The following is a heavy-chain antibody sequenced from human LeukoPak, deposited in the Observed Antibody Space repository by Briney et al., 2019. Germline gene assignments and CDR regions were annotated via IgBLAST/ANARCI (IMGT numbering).Heavy chain of an antibody. CDR2: IHYGGNT. D-gene: IGHD5-24*01. V-gene: IGHV4-59*12. J-gene: IGHJ4*02. Sequence: SETLSLTCTVSGGSITNYYWSWIRQPPGKGLEWIGYIHYGGNTDYNPSLKSRLTISVDASKNQFSLKLSSVTAADTAVYYCVRRGDGYPYYFDYWGQGTLVTVSS. CDR3: VRRGDGYPYYFDY. CDR1: GGSITNYY.